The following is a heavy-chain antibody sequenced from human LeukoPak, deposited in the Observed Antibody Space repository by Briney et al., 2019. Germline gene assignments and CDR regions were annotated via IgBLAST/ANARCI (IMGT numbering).Heavy chain of an antibody. Sequence: SVKVSCKTSGFTFSTSAVQWVRQARGQRLEWIGWIIVGSGATNYAQSLQGRFTITRDMSTNTAYMELSSLGSEDSAVYYCAAELYGVYTDCCTFHLWGQGTVVTVSS. V-gene: IGHV1-58*01. CDR2: IIVGSGAT. J-gene: IGHJ3*01. D-gene: IGHD4-17*01. CDR3: AAELYGVYTDCCTFHL. CDR1: GFTFSTSA.